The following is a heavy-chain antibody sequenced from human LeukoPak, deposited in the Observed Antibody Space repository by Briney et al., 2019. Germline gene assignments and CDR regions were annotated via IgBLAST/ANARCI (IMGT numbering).Heavy chain of an antibody. J-gene: IGHJ4*02. D-gene: IGHD6-19*01. CDR1: GFPFSNYG. Sequence: GGSLRLSCAASGFPFSNYGMHWVRQAPGKGLEWVAFIRYDGNNKYYADSVKGRFTISRDNSKNTLYLQMNSLRAEDTAVYYCAKSVAGTVDFFDYWGQGTLVTVSS. V-gene: IGHV3-30*02. CDR2: IRYDGNNK. CDR3: AKSVAGTVDFFDY.